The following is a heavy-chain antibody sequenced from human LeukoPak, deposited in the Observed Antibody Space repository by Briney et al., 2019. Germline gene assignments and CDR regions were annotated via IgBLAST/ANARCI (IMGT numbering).Heavy chain of an antibody. V-gene: IGHV4-34*01. J-gene: IGHJ5*02. Sequence: SETLSLTCAVYGGSFSGYYWSWIRQPPGKGLEWIGEINHSGSTNYNPPLKSRVTISVDTSKNQFSLKLSSVTAADTAVYYCARVTGAYYYDSSGYHGLDPWGQGTLVTVSS. CDR2: INHSGST. D-gene: IGHD3-22*01. CDR3: ARVTGAYYYDSSGYHGLDP. CDR1: GGSFSGYY.